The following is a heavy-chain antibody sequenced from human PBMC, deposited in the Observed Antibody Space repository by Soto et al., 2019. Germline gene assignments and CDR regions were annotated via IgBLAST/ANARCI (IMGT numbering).Heavy chain of an antibody. Sequence: HPGGSLRLSCAASGFTFSDYYIHWIRRAPGKGLEWVSGISGSGGSTHYADSVKGRFTISRDNSKNTLYLQMNSLRAEGTAVYYCAKQAPYSNSWYEIDYWGQGTLVTVSS. V-gene: IGHV3-23*01. CDR2: ISGSGGST. J-gene: IGHJ4*02. D-gene: IGHD6-13*01. CDR1: GFTFSDYY. CDR3: AKQAPYSNSWYEIDY.